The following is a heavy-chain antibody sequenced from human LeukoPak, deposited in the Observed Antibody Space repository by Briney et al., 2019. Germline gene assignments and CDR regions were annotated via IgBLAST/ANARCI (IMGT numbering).Heavy chain of an antibody. Sequence: GGSLRFSCAASGFTFSSYSMNWVRQAPGKGLEWVSSISSSGRNIHYADSVKGRFTISRDNAKNSLYLQMNSLRAEDAAVYYCARGPTMKMDVWGKGTTVTISS. V-gene: IGHV3-21*01. J-gene: IGHJ6*04. CDR1: GFTFSSYS. CDR3: ARGPTMKMDV. CDR2: ISSSGRNI. D-gene: IGHD3-22*01.